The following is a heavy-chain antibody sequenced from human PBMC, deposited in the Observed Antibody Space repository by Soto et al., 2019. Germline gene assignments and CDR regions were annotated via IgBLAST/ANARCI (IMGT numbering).Heavy chain of an antibody. D-gene: IGHD5-18*01. CDR2: ISSNGGST. V-gene: IGHV3-64D*06. Sequence: LRLSCSASGFTFSSYAMHWVRQAPGKGLEYVSAISSNGGSTYYADSVKGRFTISRDNSKNTRYLQMSSLRAEDTAVYYCVKDTAMVNPDFDYWGQGTLVTVSS. CDR1: GFTFSSYA. CDR3: VKDTAMVNPDFDY. J-gene: IGHJ4*02.